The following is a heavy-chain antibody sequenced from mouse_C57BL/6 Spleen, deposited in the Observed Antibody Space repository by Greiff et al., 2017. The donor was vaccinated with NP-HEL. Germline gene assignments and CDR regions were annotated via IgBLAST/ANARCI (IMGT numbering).Heavy chain of an antibody. CDR1: GYSITSGYY. V-gene: IGHV3-6*01. J-gene: IGHJ2*01. CDR3: ARDLDY. Sequence: ESGPGLVKPSQSLSLTCSVTGYSITSGYYWNWIRQFPGNKLEWMGYISYDGSNNYKPSLKNRISITRDTSKNQFFLKLNSVTTEDTATYHCARDLDYWGQGTTLTVSS. CDR2: ISYDGSN.